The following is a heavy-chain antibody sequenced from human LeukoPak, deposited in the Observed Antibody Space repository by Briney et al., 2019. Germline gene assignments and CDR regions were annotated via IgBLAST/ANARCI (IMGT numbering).Heavy chain of an antibody. D-gene: IGHD6-19*01. CDR2: INGGST. J-gene: IGHJ5*02. CDR3: AKCRPYTSGWFNWLDP. CDR1: GITFSSDA. V-gene: IGHV3-23*01. Sequence: GGSLRLSCAASGITFSSDAMSWVRQAPGKGLEWVSAINGGSTHYAGSVKGRFTISRDNSKNTLFLQMNSLRAEDTAVYFCAKCRPYTSGWFNWLDPGGQGTQVTVSS.